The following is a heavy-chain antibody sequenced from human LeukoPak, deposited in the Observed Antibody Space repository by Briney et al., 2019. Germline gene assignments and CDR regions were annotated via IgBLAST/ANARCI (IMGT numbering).Heavy chain of an antibody. CDR3: AARGGKSYFHT. J-gene: IGHJ1*01. V-gene: IGHV5-51*01. Sequence: GESLKISCKGSGYSFTTYWIGWVRQKPGKGLEWMGIIYPSDSDTKYSQSFQRQVTISADKSISIAYLQWSSLNASDTAMYYCAARGGKSYFHTWGQGTLVTVSS. CDR1: GYSFTTYW. CDR2: IYPSDSDT. D-gene: IGHD1-26*01.